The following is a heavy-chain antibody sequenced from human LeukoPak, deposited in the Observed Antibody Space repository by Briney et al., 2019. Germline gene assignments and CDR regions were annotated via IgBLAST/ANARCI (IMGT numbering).Heavy chain of an antibody. D-gene: IGHD3-9*01. J-gene: IGHJ4*02. CDR3: ARGLSRVDWFHTHFDY. CDR1: GYTFTNYD. Sequence: ASVKVSCKASGYTFTNYDINWVRQAAGQGLEWMGWMNPNSGNTGYAQKFQGRVTMTRNTSISTAYMELSSLRSEDTAVYYCARGLSRVDWFHTHFDYWGQGTLVTVSS. CDR2: MNPNSGNT. V-gene: IGHV1-8*01.